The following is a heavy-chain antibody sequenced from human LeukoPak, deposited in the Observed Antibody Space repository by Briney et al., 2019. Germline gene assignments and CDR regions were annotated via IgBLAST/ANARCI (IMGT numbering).Heavy chain of an antibody. CDR1: GYTFTGYY. D-gene: IGHD7-27*01. CDR3: ARGGTNWGYYFDY. Sequence: ASVKVSCKASGYTFTGYYMHWVRQAPGQGLEWMGRINPNSGGTNYAQKFQGRVTMTRDTSISTAYMELSRLRSDDTAVYYCARGGTNWGYYFDYWGQGTLVTVSS. J-gene: IGHJ4*02. V-gene: IGHV1-2*06. CDR2: INPNSGGT.